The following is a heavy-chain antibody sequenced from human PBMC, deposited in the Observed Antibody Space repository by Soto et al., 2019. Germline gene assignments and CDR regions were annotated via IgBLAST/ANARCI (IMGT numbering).Heavy chain of an antibody. D-gene: IGHD2-2*01. Sequence: SETLSLTCAAYGGSFSGYYWSWIRQPPGKGVEWIGEINHSGSTNYNPCLKSRVTISVDTSKNQFSLKLSSVSAPDTARSFCAGYCPSSICPQDHHFAADVWGQPXKVTVSS. CDR3: AGYCPSSICPQDHHFAADV. CDR1: GGSFSGYY. V-gene: IGHV4-34*01. J-gene: IGHJ6*02. CDR2: INHSGST.